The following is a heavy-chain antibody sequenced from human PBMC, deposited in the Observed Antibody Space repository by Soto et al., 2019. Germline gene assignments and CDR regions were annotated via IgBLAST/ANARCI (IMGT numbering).Heavy chain of an antibody. J-gene: IGHJ4*02. Sequence: EVQLVESGGGLVQPGGSLKLSCAASGFTYSIYWMSWVRHAPGKGLEWVANIKEDGTEKYYVDSVKGRFTVSRDNAKNLMALRMNSVRVEDTAVYYCARGGREQLSRPFDLWGQGTLVTVSS. CDR1: GFTYSIYW. CDR3: ARGGREQLSRPFDL. CDR2: IKEDGTEK. D-gene: IGHD1-26*01. V-gene: IGHV3-7*04.